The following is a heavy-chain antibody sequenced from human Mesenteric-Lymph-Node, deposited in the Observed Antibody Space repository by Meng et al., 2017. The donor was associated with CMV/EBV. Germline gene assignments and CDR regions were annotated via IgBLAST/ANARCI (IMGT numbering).Heavy chain of an antibody. CDR2: IRYDGSNK. V-gene: IGHV3-30*02. D-gene: IGHD3-3*02. Sequence: GESLKISCAASGFTFSSYGMHWVRQAPGKGLEWVAFIRYDGSNKYYADSVKGRFTISRDNSKNTLYLQMNSLRAEDTAVYYCAKSTPLASYYYYYGMDVWGQGTTVTVSS. CDR1: GFTFSSYG. CDR3: AKSTPLASYYYYYGMDV. J-gene: IGHJ6*02.